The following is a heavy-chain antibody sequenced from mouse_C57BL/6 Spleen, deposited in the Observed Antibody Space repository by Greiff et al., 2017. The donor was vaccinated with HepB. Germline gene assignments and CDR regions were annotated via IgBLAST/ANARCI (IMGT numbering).Heavy chain of an antibody. CDR1: GYTFTSYW. D-gene: IGHD2-10*02. J-gene: IGHJ1*03. Sequence: QVQLQQPGAELVMPGASVKLSCKASGYTFTSYWMHWVKQRPGQGLEWIGEIDPSDSYTNYNQKFKGKSTLTVDKSYSTAYMQLSSLTSEDSAVYYCARGYGNWYFDVWGTGTTVTVSS. V-gene: IGHV1-69*01. CDR2: IDPSDSYT. CDR3: ARGYGNWYFDV.